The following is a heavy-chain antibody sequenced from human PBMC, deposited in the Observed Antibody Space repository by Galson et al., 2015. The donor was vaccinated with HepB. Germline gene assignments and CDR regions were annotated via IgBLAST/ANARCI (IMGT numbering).Heavy chain of an antibody. Sequence: SVKVSCKASGYASTGYYIHWVRQAPGQGLEWMGWISPDSGGTNYAQKFQGWVTMTRDTSISTAYMELSRLRSDDTAVYYCARDTGNSLFDYWGQGTLVTVSS. V-gene: IGHV1-2*04. CDR3: ARDTGNSLFDY. CDR2: ISPDSGGT. D-gene: IGHD1-1*01. J-gene: IGHJ4*02. CDR1: GYASTGYY.